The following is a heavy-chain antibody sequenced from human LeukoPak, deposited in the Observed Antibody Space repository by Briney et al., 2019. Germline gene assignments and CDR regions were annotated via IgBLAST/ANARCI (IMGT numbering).Heavy chain of an antibody. J-gene: IGHJ5*02. V-gene: IGHV4-59*08. CDR3: AIHQRGANWFDP. CDR2: IYYSRST. CDR1: GASISTYY. Sequence: SETLSLTCAVSGASISTYYWSWIRQPPGKGLEWIGYIYYSRSTNYNPSLKSRVSISVDTSKNQFSLKLSSLTAADTAVYYCAIHQRGANWFDPWGQGTLVTVSS. D-gene: IGHD1-26*01.